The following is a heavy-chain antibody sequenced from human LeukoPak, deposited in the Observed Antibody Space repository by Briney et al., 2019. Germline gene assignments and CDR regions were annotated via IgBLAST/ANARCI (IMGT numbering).Heavy chain of an antibody. CDR2: ISYDGSNK. CDR3: ARYCSSTSCYEGFDY. CDR1: GFTFSSYA. V-gene: IGHV3-30-3*01. D-gene: IGHD2-2*01. J-gene: IGHJ4*02. Sequence: GGSLRLSCAASGFTFSSYAMHWVRQALGKGLEWVAVISYDGSNKYYADSVRGRFTISRDNSKNTLYLQMNSLRAEDTAVYYCARYCSSTSCYEGFDYWGQGTLVTVSS.